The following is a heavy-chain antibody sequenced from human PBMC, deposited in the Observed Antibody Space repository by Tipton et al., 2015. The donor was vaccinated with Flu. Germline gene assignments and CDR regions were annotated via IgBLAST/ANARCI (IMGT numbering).Heavy chain of an antibody. CDR1: GFTFSSYE. CDR2: ISSSCSTI. D-gene: IGHD3-22*01. J-gene: IGHJ3*02. Sequence: SLRLSCAASGFTFSSYEMNWVRQAPGKGLEWVSYISSSCSTIYYADSVKGRFTISRDNAKNSLYLQMNSLRAEDTAVYYCAREVVVTRGAFDIWGQGTMVTVSS. CDR3: AREVVVTRGAFDI. V-gene: IGHV3-48*03.